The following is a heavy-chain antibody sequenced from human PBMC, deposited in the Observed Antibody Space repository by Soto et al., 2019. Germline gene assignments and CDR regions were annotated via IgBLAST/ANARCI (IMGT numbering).Heavy chain of an antibody. J-gene: IGHJ4*02. CDR3: ARDGQWLPRDGVTSSYYLDY. CDR1: GFNFSSYV. D-gene: IGHD6-19*01. CDR2: IRYDGGNK. V-gene: IGHV3-33*01. Sequence: QVQLVESGGGVVQPGGSLRLSCAASGFNFSSYVMHWVRQAPGKGLEWVAGIRYDGGNKYYADSVKGRFTISRDNSKNTVYPQMTSLRAEDTAVYYCARDGQWLPRDGVTSSYYLDYWGQGTLVTVSS.